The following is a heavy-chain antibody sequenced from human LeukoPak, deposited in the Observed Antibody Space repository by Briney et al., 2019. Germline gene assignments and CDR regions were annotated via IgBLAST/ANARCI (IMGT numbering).Heavy chain of an antibody. CDR1: GFTFSDYY. CDR3: ARDGDRDGYSNFDY. Sequence: GGSLRLSCAASGFTFSDYYMSWIRQAPGKGLEWVSYISSSDSTIYYADSVKGRFTISRDNAKNSLYLQMNSQRAEDTAVYYCARDGDRDGYSNFDYWGQGTLVTVSS. D-gene: IGHD5-24*01. V-gene: IGHV3-11*01. CDR2: ISSSDSTI. J-gene: IGHJ4*02.